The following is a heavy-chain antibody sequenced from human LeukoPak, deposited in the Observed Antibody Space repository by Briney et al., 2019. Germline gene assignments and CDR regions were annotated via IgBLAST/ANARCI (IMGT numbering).Heavy chain of an antibody. V-gene: IGHV3-30*02. Sequence: GGSLRLSCAASGFTFSSYGMHWVRQAPGKGLEWVAFIRYDGSNKYYADSVKGRFTISRDNSKNTLYLEMNSLRAEDTAVYYCQGLVVVAFDIWGKGTMVTVSS. J-gene: IGHJ3*02. D-gene: IGHD6-19*01. CDR1: GFTFSSYG. CDR3: QGLVVVAFDI. CDR2: IRYDGSNK.